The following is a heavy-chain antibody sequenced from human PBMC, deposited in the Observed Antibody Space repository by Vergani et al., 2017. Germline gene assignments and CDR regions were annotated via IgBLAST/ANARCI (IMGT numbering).Heavy chain of an antibody. CDR3: ATDDYGVATLDY. J-gene: IGHJ4*02. CDR2: MSGSGGST. CDR1: GFTFSSYS. Sequence: EVQLVESGGGLVKPGGSLRLSCAASGFTFSSYSMNWVRQAPGKGLEWVSAMSGSGGSTYYVDSVKGRFTISRDNSKNTLYLQMNSLRAEDTAVYYCATDDYGVATLDYWGQGTLVTVSS. V-gene: IGHV3-23*04. D-gene: IGHD4-17*01.